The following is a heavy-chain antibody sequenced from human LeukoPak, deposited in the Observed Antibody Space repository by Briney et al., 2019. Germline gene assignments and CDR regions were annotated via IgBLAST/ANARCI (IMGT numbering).Heavy chain of an antibody. CDR3: ARVEVVAAGPLYYMDV. D-gene: IGHD2-15*01. J-gene: IGHJ6*03. CDR2: INPNSGGT. CDR1: GYTSTSCC. Sequence: ASVKVSCKASGYTSTSCCMHWVRQAPGQGLEWMGWINPNSGGTNYAQKFQGRVTMTRDTSISTAYMELSRLTSDDTAVYYCARVEVVAAGPLYYMDVWGKGTTVTVSS. V-gene: IGHV1-2*02.